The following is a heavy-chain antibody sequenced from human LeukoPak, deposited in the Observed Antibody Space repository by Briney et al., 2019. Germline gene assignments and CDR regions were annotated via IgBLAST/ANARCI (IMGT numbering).Heavy chain of an antibody. V-gene: IGHV3-30*04. CDR1: GFTFRMYA. Sequence: GGSLRLSCAASGFTFRMYAMHWVRQAPGKGLEWVAVISYDGSNKYYADSVKGRFTISRDNSKNTLYLQMNSLRAEDTAVYYCAKEPFEGDWLLYYFDYWGQGTLVTVSS. D-gene: IGHD3/OR15-3a*01. J-gene: IGHJ4*02. CDR2: ISYDGSNK. CDR3: AKEPFEGDWLLYYFDY.